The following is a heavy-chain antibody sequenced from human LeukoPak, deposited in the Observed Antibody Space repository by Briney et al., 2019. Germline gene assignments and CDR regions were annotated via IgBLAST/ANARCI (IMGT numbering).Heavy chain of an antibody. CDR1: GGSFSGYY. Sequence: SETLSLTCAVYGGSFSGYYWSWIRQTPGKGLEWIGEINHSGSTNYNPSLKSRVTISVDTSKNQFSLKLSSVTAADTAVYYCASLGNGPYWGQGTLVTVSS. J-gene: IGHJ4*02. CDR2: INHSGST. CDR3: ASLGNGPY. V-gene: IGHV4-34*01.